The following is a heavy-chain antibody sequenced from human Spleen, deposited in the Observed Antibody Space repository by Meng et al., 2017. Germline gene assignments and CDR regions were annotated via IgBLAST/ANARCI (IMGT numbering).Heavy chain of an antibody. V-gene: IGHV4-34*01. Sequence: SETLSLTCAVYGGSFSDYYWTWIRQTPGKGLEWIGEIHHRGSTNYNPSLKSRITISVDTAKNQFSLKLTSVTAADTAVYYCAKKNYYGSWFYYWGQGTLVTVSS. CDR1: GGSFSDYY. J-gene: IGHJ4*02. CDR2: IHHRGST. D-gene: IGHD3-10*01. CDR3: AKKNYYGSWFYY.